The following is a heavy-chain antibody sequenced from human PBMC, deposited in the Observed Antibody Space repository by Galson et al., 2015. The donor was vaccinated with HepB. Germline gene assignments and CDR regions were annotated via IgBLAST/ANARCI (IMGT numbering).Heavy chain of an antibody. CDR1: GFSFSSYA. Sequence: SLRLSCAASGFSFSSYAMDWVRQAPGKGLEWVAVIRDDGSNKYYADSVKGRFTISRDNSKNTLYLQMDSLRAEDTAVYYCATSSISSGSYHFYFDYWGQGTLVTVSS. V-gene: IGHV3-33*01. CDR2: IRDDGSNK. J-gene: IGHJ4*02. CDR3: ATSSISSGSYHFYFDY. D-gene: IGHD1-26*01.